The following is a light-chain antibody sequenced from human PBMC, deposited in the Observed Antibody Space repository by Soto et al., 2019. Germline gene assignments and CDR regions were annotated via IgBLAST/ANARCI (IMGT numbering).Light chain of an antibody. CDR1: RSVSSSY. J-gene: IGKJ4*01. V-gene: IGKV3-20*01. CDR2: GAS. Sequence: EIVLTQSPGTLSLSPGESTTLSCRARRSVSSSYLAWYQQKPGQAPRLLIYGASSRATGIPDRFSGSGSGTDFTLTISRLEPEDFAVYYCQQYGSSPTFGGGTKVEIK. CDR3: QQYGSSPT.